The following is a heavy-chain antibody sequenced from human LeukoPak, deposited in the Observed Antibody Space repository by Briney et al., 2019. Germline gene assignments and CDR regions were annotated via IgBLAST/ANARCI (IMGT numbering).Heavy chain of an antibody. D-gene: IGHD2-15*01. J-gene: IGHJ4*02. CDR3: AKADVVVVVAATRY. CDR1: GFTFSGYA. CDR2: ISGSGGST. V-gene: IGHV3-23*01. Sequence: GGSLRLSCAASGFTFSGYAMSWVRQAPGKGLEWVSAISGSGGSTYYADSVKGRFTTSRDNSKNTLYLQMNSLRAEDTAVYYCAKADVVVVVAATRYWGQGTLVTVSS.